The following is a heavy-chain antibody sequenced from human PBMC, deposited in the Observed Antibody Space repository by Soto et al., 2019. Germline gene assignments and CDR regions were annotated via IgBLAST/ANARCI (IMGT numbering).Heavy chain of an antibody. D-gene: IGHD2-21*01. J-gene: IGHJ4*02. CDR1: GYTFTSYG. V-gene: IGHV1-18*01. CDR3: ARARYYRAKNDF. Sequence: KVSCKASGYTFTSYGNSWVRQAPGQGLEWMGWISAYNGNTNYAQKLQGRVTMTTDTSTSTAYMELRSVTAADTAIYYCARARYYRAKNDFWGQGTLVTVSS. CDR2: ISAYNGNT.